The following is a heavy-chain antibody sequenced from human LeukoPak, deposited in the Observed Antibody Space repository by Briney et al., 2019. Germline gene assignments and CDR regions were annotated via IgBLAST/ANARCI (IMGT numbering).Heavy chain of an antibody. D-gene: IGHD3-10*01. CDR1: GGSISSSNW. CDR2: IYHSGTT. V-gene: IGHV4-4*02. Sequence: PSETLSLTCAVSGGSISSSNWWSLVRQPPGKGLEWIGEIYHSGTTNYNPSLKGRVTISGDKSKNQFSLKLSSVTAADTAVYYCARDLDGSGTSSFWGQGTLVTVSS. CDR3: ARDLDGSGTSSF. J-gene: IGHJ4*02.